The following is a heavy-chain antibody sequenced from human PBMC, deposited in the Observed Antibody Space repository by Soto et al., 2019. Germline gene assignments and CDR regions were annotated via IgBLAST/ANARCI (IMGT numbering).Heavy chain of an antibody. CDR2: ISYDGSNK. CDR3: ARGEYSNGYFYYYYLDV. V-gene: IGHV3-30*03. J-gene: IGHJ6*03. Sequence: PGGSLRLSCAASGFTFSSYGMHWVRQAPGKGLEWVAVISYDGSNKYYADSVKGRFTISRDNAKNTLYLQMNSLRAEDTALYYCARGEYSNGYFYYYYLDVWGKGTTVTVSS. D-gene: IGHD4-4*01. CDR1: GFTFSSYG.